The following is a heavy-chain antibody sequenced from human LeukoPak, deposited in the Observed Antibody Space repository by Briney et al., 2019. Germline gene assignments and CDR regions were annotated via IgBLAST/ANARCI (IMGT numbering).Heavy chain of an antibody. Sequence: GRSLRLSCAASGFAFSSFGMHWVRQAPGKGLEWVAVIWYDGTNKYYADSVKGRFTISRDNSKNTLYLQMNSLRAEDTAVYYCARATVTRWFDPWGEGTLVTVSS. D-gene: IGHD4-17*01. CDR3: ARATVTRWFDP. J-gene: IGHJ5*02. CDR1: GFAFSSFG. V-gene: IGHV3-33*01. CDR2: IWYDGTNK.